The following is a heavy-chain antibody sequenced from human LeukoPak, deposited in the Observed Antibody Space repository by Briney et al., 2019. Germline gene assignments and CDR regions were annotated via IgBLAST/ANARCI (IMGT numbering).Heavy chain of an antibody. Sequence: GGSLRLSCEASGFTFGNFDMSWVRLAPGKGLEWVSSISGGGTYYVDSVKGRFIISRDNSKNTLYPQMHSLRAEDAAVYYCARGHRGNFDYWGQGTLVTVSS. J-gene: IGHJ4*02. CDR2: ISGGGT. CDR1: GFTFGNFD. CDR3: ARGHRGNFDY. V-gene: IGHV3-23*01. D-gene: IGHD1-26*01.